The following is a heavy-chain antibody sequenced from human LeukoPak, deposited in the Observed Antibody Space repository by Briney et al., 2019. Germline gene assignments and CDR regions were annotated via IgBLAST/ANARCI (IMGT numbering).Heavy chain of an antibody. D-gene: IGHD2-2*01. J-gene: IGHJ3*02. CDR1: GFTFSSYA. CDR3: ASSSTSCYPPDAFDI. V-gene: IGHV3-30-3*01. Sequence: GGSLRLSCAASGFTFSSYAMHWVRQAPGKGLEWVAVISYDGSNKYYADSVKGRFTISRDNAKNSLYLQMNSLRAEDTAVYYCASSSTSCYPPDAFDIWGQGTMVTVSS. CDR2: ISYDGSNK.